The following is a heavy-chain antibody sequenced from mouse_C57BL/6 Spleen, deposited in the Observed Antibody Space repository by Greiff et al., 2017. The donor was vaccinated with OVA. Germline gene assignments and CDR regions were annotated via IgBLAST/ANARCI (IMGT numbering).Heavy chain of an antibody. J-gene: IGHJ2*01. CDR1: GYTFTDYN. Sequence: VQLQQSGPELVKPGASVKMSCKASGYTFTDYNMHWVKQSHGKSLEWIGYINPNNGGTSYNQKFKGKATLTVNKSSSTAYMELRSLTSEDSAVYYCARMDYGSSWDFDYWGQGTTLTVSS. D-gene: IGHD1-1*01. V-gene: IGHV1-22*01. CDR3: ARMDYGSSWDFDY. CDR2: INPNNGGT.